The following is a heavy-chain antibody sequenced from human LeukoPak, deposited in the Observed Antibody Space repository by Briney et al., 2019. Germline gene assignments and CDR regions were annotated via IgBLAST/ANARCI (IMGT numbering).Heavy chain of an antibody. V-gene: IGHV3-48*03. D-gene: IGHD3-3*01. CDR1: GFTFSSYE. CDR3: ARMQLFGLGNYYYYYMDV. Sequence: GGSLRLSCAASGFTFSSYEMNWVRQAPGKGLEWVSYISNSGNTIYYADSVKGRFTISRDNAKSSLFLQMNSLRVEDTAVYYCARMQLFGLGNYYYYYMDVWGKGATVTVSS. J-gene: IGHJ6*03. CDR2: ISNSGNTI.